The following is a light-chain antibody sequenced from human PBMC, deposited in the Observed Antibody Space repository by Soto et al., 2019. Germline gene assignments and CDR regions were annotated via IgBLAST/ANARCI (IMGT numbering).Light chain of an antibody. J-gene: IGKJ5*01. CDR2: DAS. Sequence: EIVMTQSPATLSVSAGERATLSCRARQSVRSNLAWYQQKPGQAPRLLIYDASTRATGIPARFSSSGSGTEFILTISSLQSEDFGVYYCQQYNNWPPITFGQGTRLEIK. V-gene: IGKV3D-15*01. CDR3: QQYNNWPPIT. CDR1: QSVRSN.